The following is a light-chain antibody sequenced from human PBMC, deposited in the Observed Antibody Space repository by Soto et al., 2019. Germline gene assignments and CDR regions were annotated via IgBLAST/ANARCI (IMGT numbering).Light chain of an antibody. CDR2: AAS. V-gene: IGKV3D-20*02. CDR3: HQRQSWPRT. Sequence: EIVLTQSPVTLSLSPGEGATLSCRASQTVSKNYLAWYQQKAGQAPRLVIYAASTRATGIPDRFSASGTGTDFTLTISDVQPEDFAVYYCHQRQSWPRTFGQGTKVDIK. CDR1: QTVSKNY. J-gene: IGKJ1*01.